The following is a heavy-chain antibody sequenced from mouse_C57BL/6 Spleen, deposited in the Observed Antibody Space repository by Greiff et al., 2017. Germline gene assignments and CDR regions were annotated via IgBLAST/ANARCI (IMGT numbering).Heavy chain of an antibody. Sequence: QVQLQQPGAELVKPGASVKMSCKASGYTFTSYWITWVKQRPGQGLEWIGDIYPGSGSTNYNEKFKSKATLTVDTSSSTAYMQLSSLTSEDSAVYYCAREELVVYYFDYWGQGTTLTVSS. J-gene: IGHJ2*01. V-gene: IGHV1-55*01. CDR2: IYPGSGST. CDR1: GYTFTSYW. CDR3: AREELVVYYFDY.